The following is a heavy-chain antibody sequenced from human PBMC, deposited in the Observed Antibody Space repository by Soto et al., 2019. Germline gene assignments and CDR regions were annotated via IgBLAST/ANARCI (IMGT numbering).Heavy chain of an antibody. Sequence: ESGGGLVQPGRSLRLSCAASGFTFDDYAMHWVRQAPGKGLEWVSGISWNSGGIGYADSVKGRFTISRDNAKNSLSLEMSSLRAEDTALYYCARDFGATFGGILFDSWGQGTLVTVSS. CDR2: ISWNSGGI. D-gene: IGHD3-16*01. J-gene: IGHJ4*02. V-gene: IGHV3-9*01. CDR3: ARDFGATFGGILFDS. CDR1: GFTFDDYA.